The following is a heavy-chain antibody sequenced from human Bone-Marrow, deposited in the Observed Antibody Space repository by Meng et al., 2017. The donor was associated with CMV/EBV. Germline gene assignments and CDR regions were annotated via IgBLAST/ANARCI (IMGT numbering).Heavy chain of an antibody. CDR1: GFTFSSYD. V-gene: IGHV3-48*03. CDR3: AGALNGHYCSTTSCFDY. D-gene: IGHD2-2*01. Sequence: GGSRRLSCAASGFTFSSYDINWVRQAPGKGLEWVSYISSSGSTIYYADSVKGRFTISRDNAKNSLYLQMNSLRAEDTAVYYCAGALNGHYCSTTSCFDYWGQGTLVTVSS. J-gene: IGHJ4*02. CDR2: ISSSGSTI.